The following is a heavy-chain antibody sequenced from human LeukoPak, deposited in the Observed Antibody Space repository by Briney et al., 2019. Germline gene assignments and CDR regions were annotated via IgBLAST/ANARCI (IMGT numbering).Heavy chain of an antibody. V-gene: IGHV3-23*01. CDR2: ICASGDTT. CDR1: GLTFTNYA. J-gene: IGHJ4*02. CDR3: ARVGGSGSYGVY. D-gene: IGHD3-10*01. Sequence: GGSLRLSCAASGLTFTNYAMSWVRQAPGTGLEWVSSICASGDTTYNADPVRGRFTISKDTSKHTLYLQLDSLRAEDTAVYYCARVGGSGSYGVYWGQGTLVTVS.